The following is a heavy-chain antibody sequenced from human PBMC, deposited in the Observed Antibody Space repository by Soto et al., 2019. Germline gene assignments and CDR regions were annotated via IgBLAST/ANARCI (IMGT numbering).Heavy chain of an antibody. Sequence: QVQLQESGPGLVKPSETLSLTCTVSGGSISSYYWSWIRQPPGKGLEWIGYIYYSGSTNYNPSLKSRVTSSVDTSRTQFSLKLSSVTAADTAVYYCARDISWCGELFYGMDVWGQGTTVTVSS. CDR1: GGSISSYY. J-gene: IGHJ6*02. V-gene: IGHV4-59*01. CDR2: IYYSGST. D-gene: IGHD3-10*01. CDR3: ARDISWCGELFYGMDV.